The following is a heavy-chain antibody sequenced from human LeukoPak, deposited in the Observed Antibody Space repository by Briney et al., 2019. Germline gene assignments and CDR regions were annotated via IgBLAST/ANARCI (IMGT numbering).Heavy chain of an antibody. CDR2: IYYSGST. CDR1: GGSISSSSYY. J-gene: IGHJ3*02. Sequence: SETLSLTCTVSGGSISSSSYYWGWIRQPPGKGLEWIGSIYYSGSTYYNPSLKSRVTISVDTSKNQFSLKLSSVTAADTAVYHCARNIRVGNAFDIWGQGTMVTVSS. CDR3: ARNIRVGNAFDI. V-gene: IGHV4-39*07.